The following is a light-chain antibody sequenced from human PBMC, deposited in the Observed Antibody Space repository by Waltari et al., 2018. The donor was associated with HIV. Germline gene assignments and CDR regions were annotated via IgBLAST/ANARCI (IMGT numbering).Light chain of an antibody. J-gene: IGLJ3*02. Sequence: SYELTQPPSVSVSPGQKVSITCSGAKLGDKYVSWFQQRPGQSPLMIIYQSRERPSGIPERFSGSNSGNTATLTISGTQAMDDADYYCQAWDYHTGVFGGGTKLTVL. CDR3: QAWDYHTGV. CDR1: KLGDKY. V-gene: IGLV3-1*01. CDR2: QSR.